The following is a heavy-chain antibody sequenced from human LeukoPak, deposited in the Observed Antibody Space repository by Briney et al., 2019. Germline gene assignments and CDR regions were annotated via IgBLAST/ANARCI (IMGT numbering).Heavy chain of an antibody. CDR2: IYYSGST. Sequence: PSETLSLTCAVSGGSISSYYRSWIRQPPGKGLEWVGYIYYSGSTNYNPSLKSRVTISVDTSKNQFSLKLSSVTAADTAVYYCARHSYCGGDCYLDYWGQGTLVTVSS. D-gene: IGHD2-21*02. CDR1: GGSISSYY. J-gene: IGHJ4*02. V-gene: IGHV4-59*08. CDR3: ARHSYCGGDCYLDY.